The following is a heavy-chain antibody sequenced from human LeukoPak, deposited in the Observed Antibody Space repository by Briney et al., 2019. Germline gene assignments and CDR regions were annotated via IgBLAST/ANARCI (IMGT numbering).Heavy chain of an antibody. CDR1: GFTFSSYS. Sequence: GGSLGLSCAASGFTFSSYSMNWVRQAPGKGLEWVSYISSSSSTIYYADSVKGRFTISRDNAKNSLYLQMNSLRAEDTAMYYCARDLGGWYFDYWGQGTLVTVSS. D-gene: IGHD2-15*01. CDR2: ISSSSSTI. J-gene: IGHJ4*02. CDR3: ARDLGGWYFDY. V-gene: IGHV3-48*01.